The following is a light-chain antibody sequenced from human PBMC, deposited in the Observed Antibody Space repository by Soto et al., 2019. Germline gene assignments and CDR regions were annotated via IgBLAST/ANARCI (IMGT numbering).Light chain of an antibody. V-gene: IGKV3-11*01. CDR1: QSVSRY. J-gene: IGKJ4*01. CDR2: DAS. Sequence: EIVLTPSPATLSLSTGERANISCRASQSVSRYLAWYQQKPGQAPRLLVYDASNRATGIPARCSGSGSGTGFTLTITSLEPDDFAVYYCLQRSNWPSTFGGGTKVEIK. CDR3: LQRSNWPST.